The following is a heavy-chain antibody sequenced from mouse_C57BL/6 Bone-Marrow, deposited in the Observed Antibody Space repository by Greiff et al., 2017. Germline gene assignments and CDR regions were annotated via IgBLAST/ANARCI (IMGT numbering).Heavy chain of an antibody. V-gene: IGHV1S132*01. Sequence: VQLVESGAELVRPGASVKLSCKTSGYIFTSYWIHWVKQRSGQGLEWIARIYPGTGSPYYNEKFKGKVTLTADKSSSTAYMQLSSLTSEDSAVYFCARASYDGYSFGYWGQGTTLTVSS. CDR1: GYIFTSYW. J-gene: IGHJ2*01. CDR3: ARASYDGYSFGY. CDR2: IYPGTGSP. D-gene: IGHD2-3*01.